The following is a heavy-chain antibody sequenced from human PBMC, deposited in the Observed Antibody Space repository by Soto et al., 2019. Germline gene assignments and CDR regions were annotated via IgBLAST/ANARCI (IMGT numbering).Heavy chain of an antibody. J-gene: IGHJ6*02. Sequence: ASVKVSCKASGYTFTSYYMHWVRQAPGQGLEWMGIINPSGGSTSYAQKFQGRVTMTRDTSTSTVYMELSSLRSEDTAVYYCARALNSGYDLFARKYYYGMDVWGQGTTVTVSS. D-gene: IGHD5-12*01. CDR2: INPSGGST. V-gene: IGHV1-46*01. CDR1: GYTFTSYY. CDR3: ARALNSGYDLFARKYYYGMDV.